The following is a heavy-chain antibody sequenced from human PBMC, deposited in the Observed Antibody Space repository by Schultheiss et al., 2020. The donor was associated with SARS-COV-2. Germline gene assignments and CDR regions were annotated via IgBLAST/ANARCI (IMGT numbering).Heavy chain of an antibody. V-gene: IGHV3-23*01. J-gene: IGHJ4*02. CDR3: ASRAWAYDFWSGYYNY. CDR1: GFTFSSYA. D-gene: IGHD3-3*01. CDR2: ITGSGDI. Sequence: GESLKISCAASGFTFSSYAMSWVRQAPGKGLEWVSDITGSGDIHYADSVKGRFTISRDNSRNTLYLQMNGLRVEDTAVYYCASRAWAYDFWSGYYNYWGQGTLVTVSS.